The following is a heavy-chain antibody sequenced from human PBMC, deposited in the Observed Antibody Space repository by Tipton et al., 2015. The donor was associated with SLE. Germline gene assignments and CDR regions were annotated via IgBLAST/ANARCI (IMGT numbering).Heavy chain of an antibody. Sequence: TLSLTCTVSGYSISSGYYWGWIRQPPGKGLEWIGSIYHSGSTYYNPSLKSRVTISVDTSKNQFSLKLSSVTAADTAVYYCARDAETGENYFDYWGQGTLVTVSS. CDR1: GYSISSGYY. J-gene: IGHJ4*02. D-gene: IGHD7-27*01. CDR2: IYHSGST. V-gene: IGHV4-38-2*02. CDR3: ARDAETGENYFDY.